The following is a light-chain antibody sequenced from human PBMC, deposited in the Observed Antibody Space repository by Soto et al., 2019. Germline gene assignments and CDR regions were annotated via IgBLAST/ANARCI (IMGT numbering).Light chain of an antibody. J-gene: IGKJ1*01. CDR1: QSISSNH. V-gene: IGKV3-20*01. CDR2: GGS. Sequence: TQSPSTLSASVGDRVTITCRASQSISSNHLAWYQQKPGQAPRLLIYGGSSRATGIPVRFSGSGSETDFTLSITRLEPEDFAVYYCQQYSSSRTFGQGTKVDIK. CDR3: QQYSSSRT.